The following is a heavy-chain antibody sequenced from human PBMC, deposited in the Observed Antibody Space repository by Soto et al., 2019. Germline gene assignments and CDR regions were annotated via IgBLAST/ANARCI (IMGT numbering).Heavy chain of an antibody. J-gene: IGHJ4*02. CDR1: GFTFSSYA. D-gene: IGHD6-6*01. Sequence: PGGSLRLSCAASGFTFSSYAMSWVRQAPGRGLEWVSIISGNGGSTYYAASVKGRFTISRDNTKNTLYLQMDSLTAEDTAVYYCAKGSESSNSYTLDFDFWGQGALVTVSS. CDR2: ISGNGGST. V-gene: IGHV3-23*01. CDR3: AKGSESSNSYTLDFDF.